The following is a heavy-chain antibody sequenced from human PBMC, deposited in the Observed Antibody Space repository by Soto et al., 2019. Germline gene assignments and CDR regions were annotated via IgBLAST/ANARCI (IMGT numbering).Heavy chain of an antibody. J-gene: IGHJ4*02. CDR2: LNSGGDST. CDR1: GFTFSRCA. Sequence: GGSLRLSCAASGFTFSRCAMSWVRQAPGKGLEWVSGLNSGGDSTYYADSVKGRFTISRDNSKNTLYLQMSSLRAEDTAIYYCAKASCSSTSCYVDYWGQGTLVTVSS. V-gene: IGHV3-23*01. D-gene: IGHD2-2*01. CDR3: AKASCSSTSCYVDY.